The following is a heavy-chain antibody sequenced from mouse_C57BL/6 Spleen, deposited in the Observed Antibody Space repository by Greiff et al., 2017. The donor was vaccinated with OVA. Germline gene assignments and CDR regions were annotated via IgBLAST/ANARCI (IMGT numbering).Heavy chain of an antibody. CDR2: IDPETGGT. Sequence: QVQLQQSGAELARPGASVTLSCKASGYTFTDYEMHWVKQTPVHGLEWIGAIDPETGGTAYNQKFKGKAILTADKSSSTAYMELRSLTSEDSAVYYCTRDWFAYWGQGTLVTVSA. CDR3: TRDWFAY. J-gene: IGHJ3*01. CDR1: GYTFTDYE. V-gene: IGHV1-15*01.